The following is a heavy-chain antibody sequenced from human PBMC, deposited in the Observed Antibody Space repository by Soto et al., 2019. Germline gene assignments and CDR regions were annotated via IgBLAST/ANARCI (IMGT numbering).Heavy chain of an antibody. J-gene: IGHJ4*02. CDR2: IYYSGST. CDR3: ARAHDYYGSGSYYNV. CDR1: GGSISSYY. D-gene: IGHD3-10*01. V-gene: IGHV4-59*01. Sequence: PSETLSLTCTVSGGSISSYYWSWIRPPPGKGLEWIGYIYYSGSTNYNPSLKSRVTISVDTSKNQFSLKLSSVTAADTAVYYCARAHDYYGSGSYYNVWGQGTLVTVSS.